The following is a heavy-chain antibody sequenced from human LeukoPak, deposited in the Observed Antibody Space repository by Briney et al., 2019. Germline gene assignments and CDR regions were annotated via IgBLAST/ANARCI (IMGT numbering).Heavy chain of an antibody. CDR3: ARGKNGDSLFDS. CDR1: GFTFSNAW. D-gene: IGHD4-17*01. Sequence: GGSLRFSCAASGFTFSNAWLGWVAQAQGKGLVWVSRINSDGSSTSYADSVKGRFTISRDNAKNTLSLQMNSLRAEDTAVYYCARGKNGDSLFDSWGQGTLVTVSS. J-gene: IGHJ4*02. CDR2: INSDGSST. V-gene: IGHV3-74*01.